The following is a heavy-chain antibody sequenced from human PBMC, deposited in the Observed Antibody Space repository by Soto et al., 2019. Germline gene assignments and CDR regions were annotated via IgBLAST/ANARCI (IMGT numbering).Heavy chain of an antibody. V-gene: IGHV3-11*05. CDR2: ISGSSDNT. CDR1: GFTFSDCY. D-gene: IGHD3-3*01. Sequence: GGSLRLSCAASGFTFSDCYRSWIRQAPGKGLEWLSYISGSSDNTNYADSVKGRFTISRDNAKSTLYLQMNSLRAEDTAVYYCAKAPPRSGYYEFDYWGQGTLVTVSS. CDR3: AKAPPRSGYYEFDY. J-gene: IGHJ4*02.